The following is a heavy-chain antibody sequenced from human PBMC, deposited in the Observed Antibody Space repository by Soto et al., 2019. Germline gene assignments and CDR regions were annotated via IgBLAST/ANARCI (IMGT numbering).Heavy chain of an antibody. CDR1: GGSISSYY. V-gene: IGHV4-59*08. CDR2: IYYSGSS. Sequence: QVQLQESGPGLVKPSETLSLTCTVSGGSISSYYWSWIRQPPGKGLEWIGYIYYSGSSTYNPSLKRRVTIPVDTPKHQFSLKLTSVTAADTAVYYCARPPPPHGYFDLWGRGTLVTVSS. CDR3: ARPPPPHGYFDL. J-gene: IGHJ2*01.